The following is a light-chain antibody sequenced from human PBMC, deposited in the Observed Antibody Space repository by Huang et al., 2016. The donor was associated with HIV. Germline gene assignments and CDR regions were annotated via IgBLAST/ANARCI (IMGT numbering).Light chain of an antibody. Sequence: EIVMTQSPATLSVSPGESATLSCRASQTISNNLAWYQQKPGQPPRLLVYGASTRATGVPVRFSGSGSGTVFTLTISSLQFEDSAVYYCQQYNDWLSLTFGGGTKVGIK. J-gene: IGKJ4*01. V-gene: IGKV3-15*01. CDR1: QTISNN. CDR2: GAS. CDR3: QQYNDWLSLT.